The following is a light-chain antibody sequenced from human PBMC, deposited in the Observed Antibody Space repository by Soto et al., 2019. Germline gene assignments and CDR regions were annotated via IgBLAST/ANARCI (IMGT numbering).Light chain of an antibody. V-gene: IGLV6-57*03. CDR1: SGSVGTNY. CDR3: QSYQSTKHAVV. J-gene: IGLJ2*01. Sequence: NFMLTQPHSVSEYPGKTVTISCTRSSGSVGTNYVQWYQQRPGSAPTIVIYENDQRPSGVPDRFSGSIDMSSNSASLTISGLKTEDEADYHCQSYQSTKHAVVFGGGTKVTVL. CDR2: END.